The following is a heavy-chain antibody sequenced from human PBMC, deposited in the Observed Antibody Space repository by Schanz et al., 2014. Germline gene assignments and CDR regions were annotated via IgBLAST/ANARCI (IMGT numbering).Heavy chain of an antibody. V-gene: IGHV3-7*01. Sequence: VQLVESGGGLVQPGGSVRLSCGASGFSFSTHWMAWVRQAPGKGLEWVANIGDDGADKYYLDSVRGRFTISRDNAKNSLYLQMNSLTAEDTALYYCARDGDFDYWGQGTLVTVSS. CDR3: ARDGDFDY. CDR1: GFSFSTHW. J-gene: IGHJ4*02. CDR2: IGDDGADK.